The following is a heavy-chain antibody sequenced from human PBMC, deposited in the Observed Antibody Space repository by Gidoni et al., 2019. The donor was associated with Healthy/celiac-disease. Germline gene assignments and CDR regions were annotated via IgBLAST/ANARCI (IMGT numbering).Heavy chain of an antibody. CDR2: IYYSGST. J-gene: IGHJ4*02. D-gene: IGHD2-2*01. Sequence: QLQLQESGPGLVKPSETLSLTCTVSGGSISSSSYYWGWIRHPPGKGLEWIGSIYYSGSTYYNPSLKSRVTISVDTSKNQFSLKLSSVTAADTAVYYCAAVVPAAMPGGFDYWGQGTLVTVSS. CDR3: AAVVPAAMPGGFDY. CDR1: GGSISSSSYY. V-gene: IGHV4-39*01.